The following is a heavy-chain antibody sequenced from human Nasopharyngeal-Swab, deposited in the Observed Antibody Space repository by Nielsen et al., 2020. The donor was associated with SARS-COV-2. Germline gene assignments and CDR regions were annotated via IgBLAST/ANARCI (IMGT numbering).Heavy chain of an antibody. D-gene: IGHD3-3*01. J-gene: IGHJ6*02. V-gene: IGHV3-21*01. CDR2: ISSSSSYI. Sequence: GGSLRLSFAASGFTFSSYSMNWVRQAPGKGLEWFPSISSSSSYIYYADSVKGRFTISRDNAKNSLYLQMNSLRAEATAVYYCARDPGPADYDFWSGYPGGMDVWGQGTTVTVSS. CDR3: ARDPGPADYDFWSGYPGGMDV. CDR1: GFTFSSYS.